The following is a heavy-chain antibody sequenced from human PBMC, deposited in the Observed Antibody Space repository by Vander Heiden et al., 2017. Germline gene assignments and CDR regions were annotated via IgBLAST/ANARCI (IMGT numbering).Heavy chain of an antibody. CDR3: VAVPSPYDILTGSYLC. Sequence: EVELVESGGGLVKPGGSLRLSCAASGLSFSSFDLNWVRLAPGKVLEWVSSISGGSDYIYCADSLKGRFTISRDNAKNSVFLQVNSLTTEDSAVYYCVAVPSPYDILTGSYLCWGQGTLVTVSS. CDR1: GLSFSSFD. V-gene: IGHV3-21*01. CDR2: ISGGSDYI. D-gene: IGHD3-9*01. J-gene: IGHJ4*02.